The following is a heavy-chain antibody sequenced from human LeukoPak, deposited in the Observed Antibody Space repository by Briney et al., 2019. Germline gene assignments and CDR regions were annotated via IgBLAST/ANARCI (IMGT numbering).Heavy chain of an antibody. CDR2: IYYSGST. Sequence: PSETLSLTCTVSGGSISSSSYYWGWIRQPPGKGLEWIGSIYYSGSTYYNPSLKSRVTISVDTSKNQFSLKLSSVAAADTAVYYCARRGTSGWYHFDYWGQGTLVTVSS. CDR1: GGSISSSSYY. D-gene: IGHD6-19*01. J-gene: IGHJ4*02. V-gene: IGHV4-39*01. CDR3: ARRGTSGWYHFDY.